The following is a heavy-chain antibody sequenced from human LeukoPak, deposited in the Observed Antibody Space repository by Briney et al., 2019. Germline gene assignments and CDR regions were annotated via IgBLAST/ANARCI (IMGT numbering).Heavy chain of an antibody. CDR2: ISSSSNYI. V-gene: IGHV3-21*01. J-gene: IGHJ6*04. CDR3: AREGIPGPKDV. CDR1: GFIFSSYT. Sequence: PGGSLRLSCAASGFIFSSYTMNWVRQAPGKGPEWVSSISSSSNYINYADSVQGRFTLSRDNAKNTLYLQMNSLIAEDTAVYYCAREGIPGPKDVWGKGTTVTVSS. D-gene: IGHD2-21*01.